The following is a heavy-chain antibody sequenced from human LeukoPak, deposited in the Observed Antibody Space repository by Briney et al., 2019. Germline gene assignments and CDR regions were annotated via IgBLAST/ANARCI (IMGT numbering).Heavy chain of an antibody. D-gene: IGHD1-26*01. CDR1: GFTFSRYA. J-gene: IGHJ6*03. Sequence: GRSLRLSCVASGFTFSRYAVHWVRQAPGKGLEWVSAISGSGGSTYYADSVKGRFTISRDNSKNTLYLQMNSLRAEDTAVYYCAKGASWDYYYMDVWGKGTTVTVSS. V-gene: IGHV3-23*01. CDR3: AKGASWDYYYMDV. CDR2: ISGSGGST.